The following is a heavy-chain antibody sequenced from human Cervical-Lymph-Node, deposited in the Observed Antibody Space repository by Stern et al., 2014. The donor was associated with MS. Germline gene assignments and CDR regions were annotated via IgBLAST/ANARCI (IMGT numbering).Heavy chain of an antibody. D-gene: IGHD3-22*01. CDR1: GFTFSLYD. V-gene: IGHV3-30*18. CDR3: AKDPRIYDSSGYLDA. Sequence: QLVQSGGGVVQPGRSLRLSCAASGFTFSLYDMHWVRQAPGKGLEWVAVISYDGDNKFYTDSVKGRFTISRDSSKSTLYLQLNSLRPEDTAIYYCAKDPRIYDSSGYLDAWGQGTLVTVSS. CDR2: ISYDGDNK. J-gene: IGHJ5*02.